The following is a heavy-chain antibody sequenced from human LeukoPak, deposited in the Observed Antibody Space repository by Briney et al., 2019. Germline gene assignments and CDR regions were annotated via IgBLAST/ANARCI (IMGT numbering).Heavy chain of an antibody. V-gene: IGHV1-8*01. CDR3: ATKGNYYGGNPGENDAFDI. Sequence: ASVKVSCKASGYTFTSYDINWVRQATGQGLEWMGWMNPNSGNTGYAQKFQGGVTMTRNTSISTAYMELSSLRSEDTAVYYCATKGNYYGGNPGENDAFDIWGQGTMVTVSS. D-gene: IGHD4-23*01. J-gene: IGHJ3*02. CDR2: MNPNSGNT. CDR1: GYTFTSYD.